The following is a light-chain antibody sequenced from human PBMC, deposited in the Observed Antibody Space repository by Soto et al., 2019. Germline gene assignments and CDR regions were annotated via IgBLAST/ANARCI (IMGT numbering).Light chain of an antibody. CDR1: SSNIGAGYD. CDR3: QSYARSLRTYV. Sequence: QSVLTQPPSVSGAPGQRDTISCSGSSSNIGAGYDVNWYRQLPGTAPKLLIYGNSDRPSGGADRFSGSKSGTSASLAITGLQAEDEADYFCQSYARSLRTYVFGTGTKGTVL. J-gene: IGLJ1*01. CDR2: GNS. V-gene: IGLV1-40*01.